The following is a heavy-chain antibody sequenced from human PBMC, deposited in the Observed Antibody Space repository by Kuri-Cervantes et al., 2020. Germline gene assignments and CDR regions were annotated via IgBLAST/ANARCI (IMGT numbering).Heavy chain of an antibody. CDR1: GFTFSSYG. D-gene: IGHD2-2*01. J-gene: IGHJ4*02. Sequence: GESLKISCAASGFTFSSYGMHWVRQAPGKGLEWVAVISYDGSNKYYADSVKGRLTISRDNSKNTLYLQMNSLRAEDTAVYYCAGDGAYQLLYYWGQGTLVTVSS. V-gene: IGHV3-30*03. CDR3: AGDGAYQLLYY. CDR2: ISYDGSNK.